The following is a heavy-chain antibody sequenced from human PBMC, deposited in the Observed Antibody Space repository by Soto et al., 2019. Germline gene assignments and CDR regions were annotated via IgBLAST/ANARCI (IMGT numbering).Heavy chain of an antibody. Sequence: PSETLSLTCTVSGGSISSGDYYWSWIRQHPGKGLEWIGSIYYSGSTYCNPSLKSRITISVDTSKNQFSLKLSSVTAADTAVYYCARGVAIWGQGTMVTVSS. V-gene: IGHV4-31*03. J-gene: IGHJ3*02. CDR2: IYYSGST. CDR1: GGSISSGDYY. D-gene: IGHD2-15*01. CDR3: ARGVAI.